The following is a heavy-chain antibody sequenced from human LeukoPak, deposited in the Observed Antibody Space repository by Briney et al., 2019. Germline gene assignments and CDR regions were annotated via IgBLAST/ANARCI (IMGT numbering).Heavy chain of an antibody. Sequence: ASVKVSCKASGHTSTTYAIHWVRQAPGQGLEWMGWINAGNGNIKYSQKFQGRLTITRDTSASTAYMELSSLRSEDTAVYYCARDGLVVVPVAMEYRNWFDPWGQGTLVTVSS. CDR2: INAGNGNI. J-gene: IGHJ5*02. V-gene: IGHV1-3*01. CDR3: ARDGLVVVPVAMEYRNWFDP. D-gene: IGHD2-2*01. CDR1: GHTSTTYA.